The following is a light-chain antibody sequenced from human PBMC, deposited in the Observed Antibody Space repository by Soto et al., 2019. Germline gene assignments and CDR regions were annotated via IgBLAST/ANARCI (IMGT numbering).Light chain of an antibody. V-gene: IGLV1-40*01. Sequence: QSVLTQPPSVSGAPGQRVTFSCTGSGSNIGAGYDVHWYQQLPGAAPKLLIYANSNRPSGVPDRFSGSKSGTSASLAITGLQAEDEADYYCQSYDSRLSGSVFGGGTKVTVL. CDR2: ANS. CDR1: GSNIGAGYD. J-gene: IGLJ2*01. CDR3: QSYDSRLSGSV.